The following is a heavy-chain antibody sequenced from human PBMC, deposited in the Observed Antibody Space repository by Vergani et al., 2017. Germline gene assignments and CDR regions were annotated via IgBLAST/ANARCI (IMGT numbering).Heavy chain of an antibody. V-gene: IGHV4-39*07. Sequence: QLQLQESGPGLVKPSETLSLTCTVSGGSISSSSYYWGWIRQPPGKGLEWIGSIYYSGSTYYNPSLKSRVTISVDTSKNQFSLKLSSVTAADPAVYYCARHLNFEQLVPYYYYYMDVWGKGTTVTVSS. CDR2: IYYSGST. CDR3: ARHLNFEQLVPYYYYYMDV. D-gene: IGHD6-6*01. J-gene: IGHJ6*03. CDR1: GGSISSSSYY.